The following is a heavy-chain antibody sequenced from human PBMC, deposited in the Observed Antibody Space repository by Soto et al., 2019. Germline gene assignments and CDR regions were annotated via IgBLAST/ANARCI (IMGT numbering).Heavy chain of an antibody. D-gene: IGHD2-15*01. CDR3: ARGGYCSGGSCYNNWFDP. Sequence: QVQLVQSGAEVKKPGASVKVSYKASGYTFTSYDINWVRQATGQGLEWMGWMNPNSGNTGYAQKFQGRVTMTRNTSISTAYMELSSLRSEDTAVYYCARGGYCSGGSCYNNWFDPWGQGTLVTVSS. V-gene: IGHV1-8*01. CDR2: MNPNSGNT. CDR1: GYTFTSYD. J-gene: IGHJ5*02.